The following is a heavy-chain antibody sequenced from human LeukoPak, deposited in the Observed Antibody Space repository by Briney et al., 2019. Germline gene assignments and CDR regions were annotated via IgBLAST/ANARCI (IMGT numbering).Heavy chain of an antibody. CDR3: ARLRVVVVAATRYYYGMDV. V-gene: IGHV4-39*01. CDR2: IYYSGST. Sequence: SETLSLTCTVSGGSISSSSYYWGWIRQPPGKGLEWIGSIYYSGSTYYSPSLKSRVTISVDTSKNQFSLKLSSVTAADTAVYYCARLRVVVVAATRYYYGMDVWGQGTTVTVSS. J-gene: IGHJ6*02. CDR1: GGSISSSSYY. D-gene: IGHD2-15*01.